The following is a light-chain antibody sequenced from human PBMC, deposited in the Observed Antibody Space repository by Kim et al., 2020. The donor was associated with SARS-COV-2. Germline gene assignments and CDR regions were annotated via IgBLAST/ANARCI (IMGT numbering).Light chain of an antibody. V-gene: IGLV1-47*01. CDR3: AAWDDSLSGPV. CDR1: SSKLGMNY. J-gene: IGLJ3*02. CDR2: RNK. Sequence: GQRVTIDCSASSSKLGMNYVYWYQQLPGTAPKLLIYRNKQRPSGVPDRFSGSKSGTSASPAISGLRSEDEADYYCAAWDDSLSGPVFGGGTQLTVL.